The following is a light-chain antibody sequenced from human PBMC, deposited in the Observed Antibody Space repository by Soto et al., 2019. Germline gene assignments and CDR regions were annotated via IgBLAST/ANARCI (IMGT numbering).Light chain of an antibody. Sequence: EIVLTQSPATLSLSPGERATLSCGASQSVGSSNLAWYQQKPGLAPRLLIYDASSRATGIPDRFSGSGSEKDFPLTISRLEPEDFAVYHCQQYGSSPFTFGPGTKVDIK. J-gene: IGKJ3*01. CDR3: QQYGSSPFT. V-gene: IGKV3D-20*01. CDR2: DAS. CDR1: QSVGSSN.